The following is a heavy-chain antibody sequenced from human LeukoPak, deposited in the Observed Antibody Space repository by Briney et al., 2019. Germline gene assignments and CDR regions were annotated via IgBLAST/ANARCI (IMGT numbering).Heavy chain of an antibody. Sequence: GGSLRLSCAASGFTFSSYSMNWVRQAPGKGLEWVSGISWNSGSIGYADSVKGRFTISRDNAKNSLYLQMNSLRAEDTALYYCAKGKVGARDAFDIWGQGTMVTVSS. J-gene: IGHJ3*02. D-gene: IGHD1-26*01. V-gene: IGHV3-9*01. CDR3: AKGKVGARDAFDI. CDR1: GFTFSSYS. CDR2: ISWNSGSI.